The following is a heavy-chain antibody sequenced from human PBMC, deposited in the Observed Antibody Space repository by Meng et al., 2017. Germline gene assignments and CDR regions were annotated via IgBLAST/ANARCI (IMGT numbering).Heavy chain of an antibody. J-gene: IGHJ4*02. Sequence: QVQLVECGVGVSQPVRSLRLSCAASGFTFSSYAMHWVRQSPGKGLEWVAVISYDGSNKYYADSVKGRFTISRDNSKNTLYLQMNSLRADDTAVYYCARDPDTAMGIDYWGQGTLVTVSS. V-gene: IGHV3-30*01. CDR3: ARDPDTAMGIDY. D-gene: IGHD5-18*01. CDR2: ISYDGSNK. CDR1: GFTFSSYA.